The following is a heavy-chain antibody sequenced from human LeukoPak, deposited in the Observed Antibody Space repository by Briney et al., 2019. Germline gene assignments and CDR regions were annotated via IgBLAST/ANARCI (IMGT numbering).Heavy chain of an antibody. Sequence: GGSLRLSCAASGFTFNTFNMNWVRQAPGKGLEWVSSITSGGDYIYYADSVKGRFTTSRDNAKNSLSLQMNSLRAEDTAVYYCARSAGVLDAFDIWGQGTMVTVSS. CDR1: GFTFNTFN. CDR3: ARSAGVLDAFDI. J-gene: IGHJ3*02. CDR2: ITSGGDYI. D-gene: IGHD7-27*01. V-gene: IGHV3-21*01.